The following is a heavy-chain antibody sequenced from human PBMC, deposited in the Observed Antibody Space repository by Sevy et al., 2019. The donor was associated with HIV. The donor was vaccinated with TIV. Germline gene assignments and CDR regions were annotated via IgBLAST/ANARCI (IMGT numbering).Heavy chain of an antibody. Sequence: SETLSLTYTVSGASISSSGYYWGWIRQPPGKVLEWIASINYSGIRFYNPSLKSRITISADTSKNQFSLDLNSVTAADTAIYYCAGPILTYNNGWSYYDYWGQGTVVTVSS. J-gene: IGHJ4*02. V-gene: IGHV4-39*01. CDR3: AGPILTYNNGWSYYDY. D-gene: IGHD6-19*01. CDR1: GASISSSGYY. CDR2: INYSGIR.